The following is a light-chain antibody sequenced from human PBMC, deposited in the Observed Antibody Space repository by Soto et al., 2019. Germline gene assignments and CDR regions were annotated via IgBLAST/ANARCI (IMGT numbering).Light chain of an antibody. Sequence: EIVLTQSPGTLSLSPGERATLSCRASQSVSSSYLAWYQQKPGQAPRLLIYGASRRATGIPDRFSGSGSGTDFTLTISRLEPEDFAAYYCQQYGSSTRYTFGQGTKLEIK. V-gene: IGKV3-20*01. CDR1: QSVSSSY. J-gene: IGKJ2*01. CDR2: GAS. CDR3: QQYGSSTRYT.